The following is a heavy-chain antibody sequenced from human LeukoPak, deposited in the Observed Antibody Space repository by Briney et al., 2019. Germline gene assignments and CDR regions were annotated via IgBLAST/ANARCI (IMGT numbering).Heavy chain of an antibody. CDR3: ARHQVDSSSPLPGSLDY. D-gene: IGHD6-19*01. Sequence: SETLSLTCTVSGGSISSSSYYWGWIRQPPGKGLEWIGSIYYSGSTYYNPSLKSRVTISVDTSKNRFSLKLSSVTAADTAVYYCARHQVDSSSPLPGSLDYWGQGTLVTVSS. V-gene: IGHV4-39*01. CDR1: GGSISSSSYY. CDR2: IYYSGST. J-gene: IGHJ4*02.